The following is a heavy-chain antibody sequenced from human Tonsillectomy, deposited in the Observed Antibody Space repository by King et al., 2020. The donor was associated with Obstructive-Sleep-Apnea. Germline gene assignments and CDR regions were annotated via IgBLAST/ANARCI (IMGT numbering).Heavy chain of an antibody. CDR2: INWNSGII. D-gene: IGHD1-7*01. V-gene: IGHV3-9*01. Sequence: VQLVESGGGLVHPGRSLRLSCAASGFTFDDYAMHWVRRAPGRGLEWVSGINWNSGIIGYADSVKGRFTISRDNAKSSLYLQMNSLRAEDPALYYCAKAIFFPLMGTTGYYFDYWGQGTLVTVSS. CDR3: AKAIFFPLMGTTGYYFDY. CDR1: GFTFDDYA. J-gene: IGHJ4*02.